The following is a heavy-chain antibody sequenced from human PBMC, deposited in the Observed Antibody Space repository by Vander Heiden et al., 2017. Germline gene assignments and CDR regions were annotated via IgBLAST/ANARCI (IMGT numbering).Heavy chain of an antibody. CDR1: GFTFSSYG. V-gene: IGHV3-33*01. D-gene: IGHD3-22*01. Sequence: QVQLVESGGGVVQPGRSLRLSCAASGFTFSSYGIHWVRQAPGKGLEWVAVIWYVGSNKYYADSVKGRFTISRDNSKNTLYLQMNSLRAEDTAVYYCARATGDYYDSSGYYGHFDYWGQGTLVTVSS. J-gene: IGHJ4*02. CDR2: IWYVGSNK. CDR3: ARATGDYYDSSGYYGHFDY.